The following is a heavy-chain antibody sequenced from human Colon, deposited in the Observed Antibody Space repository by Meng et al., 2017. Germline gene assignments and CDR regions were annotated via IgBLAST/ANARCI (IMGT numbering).Heavy chain of an antibody. CDR1: GGPLSSSY. CDR3: ARQGSSGWYTYWFDP. D-gene: IGHD6-19*01. J-gene: IGHJ5*02. CDR2: IDYSGTT. V-gene: IGHV4-59*01. Sequence: RQQSGPGLVMPSETLSLTCPVSGGPLSSSYWSWIRQSPAKGLEWIAYIDYSGTTKYNPSLKSRVTISVDVSKNQFSLNMESVTAADTAVYYCARQGSSGWYTYWFDPWGQGTLVTVSS.